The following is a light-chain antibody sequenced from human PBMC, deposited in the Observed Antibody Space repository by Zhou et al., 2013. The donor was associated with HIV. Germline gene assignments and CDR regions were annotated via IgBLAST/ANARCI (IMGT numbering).Light chain of an antibody. CDR3: QQYKIYPLT. Sequence: DIRMTQSPSSLSASVGDRVTITCRASQSITSYLNWYQQKPGKAPKVLIYAASSLQSGVPSRFSGSGSGTDFTLTITSLQPEDIATYYCQQYKIYPLTFGGGTKVEIK. J-gene: IGKJ4*01. CDR1: QSITSY. CDR2: AAS. V-gene: IGKV1-39*01.